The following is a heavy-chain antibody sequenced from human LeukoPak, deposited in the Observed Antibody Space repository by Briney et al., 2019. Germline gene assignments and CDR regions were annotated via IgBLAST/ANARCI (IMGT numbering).Heavy chain of an antibody. CDR1: GFTFSSYA. CDR2: IKQDGSEK. Sequence: GGSLRLSCAASGFTFSSYAMSWVRQAPGKGLEWVANIKQDGSEKYYVDSVKGRFTISRDNAKNSLYLQMNSLRAEDTAVYYCARDGDVVVTASDAFDIWGQGTMVTVSS. D-gene: IGHD2-21*02. J-gene: IGHJ3*02. CDR3: ARDGDVVVTASDAFDI. V-gene: IGHV3-7*01.